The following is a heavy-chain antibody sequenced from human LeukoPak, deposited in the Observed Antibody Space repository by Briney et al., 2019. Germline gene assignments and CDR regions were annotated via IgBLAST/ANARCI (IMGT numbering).Heavy chain of an antibody. CDR1: GYIFTSYW. J-gene: IGHJ3*02. D-gene: IGHD6-13*01. CDR2: IYPGDSDT. CDR3: ARQSGLIAAAGPDGGAFDI. Sequence: GESLKISCKSSGYIFTSYWIGWVRQMPGKGLEWKGIIYPGDSDTRYSPSFQGQVTILADMSISTAYLQWSSLKASDTAMYYCARQSGLIAAAGPDGGAFDIWGQGTMVTVSS. V-gene: IGHV5-51*01.